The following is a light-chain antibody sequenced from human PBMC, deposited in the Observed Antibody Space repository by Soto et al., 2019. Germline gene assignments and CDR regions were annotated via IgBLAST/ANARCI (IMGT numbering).Light chain of an antibody. J-gene: IGKJ5*01. CDR1: QSVSSN. V-gene: IGKV3-15*01. CDR2: TSA. Sequence: EVVMTQSPATLPVSLGERATLSCRASQSVSSNVAWYQQKPGLAPRLLIHTSATRATGIPARFSGRGSGTFVTHTISGLQSEDFATYYCQQYDNWPPTTFGQGTRL. CDR3: QQYDNWPPTT.